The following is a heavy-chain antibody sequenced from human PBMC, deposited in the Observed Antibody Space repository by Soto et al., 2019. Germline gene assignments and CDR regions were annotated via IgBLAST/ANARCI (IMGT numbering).Heavy chain of an antibody. CDR3: AREVVITYYFDY. J-gene: IGHJ4*02. Sequence: GASVKVSCKASGGTFSSYAISWVRQAPGQGLEWMGGIIPIFGTANYAQKFQGRVTITADESTSTAYMELSSLRSEDTAVYYCAREVVITYYFDYWGQGTLVTVSS. V-gene: IGHV1-69*13. CDR2: IIPIFGTA. CDR1: GGTFSSYA. D-gene: IGHD3-22*01.